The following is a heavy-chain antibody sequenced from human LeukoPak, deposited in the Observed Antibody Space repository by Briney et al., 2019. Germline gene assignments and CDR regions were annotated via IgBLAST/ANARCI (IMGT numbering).Heavy chain of an antibody. V-gene: IGHV4-38-2*01. J-gene: IGHJ4*02. CDR1: GYSISSGYY. CDR2: IYHSGST. D-gene: IGHD6-19*01. Sequence: SETLSLTCAVSGYSISSGYYWGWIRQPPGKGLEWTGSIYHSGSTYYNPSLKSRVTISVDTSKNQFSLKLSSVTAADTAVYYCARKQGSGWDFDYWGQGTLVTVSS. CDR3: ARKQGSGWDFDY.